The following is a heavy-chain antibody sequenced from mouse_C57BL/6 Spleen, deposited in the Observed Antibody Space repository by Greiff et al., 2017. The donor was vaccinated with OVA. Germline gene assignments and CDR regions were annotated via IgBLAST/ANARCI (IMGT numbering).Heavy chain of an antibody. CDR1: GYTFTDYN. V-gene: IGHV1-18*01. CDR2: INPNNGGT. J-gene: IGHJ4*01. D-gene: IGHD2-12*01. Sequence: EVQLQQSGPELVKPGASVKIPCKASGYTFTDYNMDWVKQSHGKSLEWIGDINPNNGGTIYNQKFKGKATLTVDKSSSTAYMELRSLTSEDTAVYYGARAPGIRRAMDYWGQGTSVTVSS. CDR3: ARAPGIRRAMDY.